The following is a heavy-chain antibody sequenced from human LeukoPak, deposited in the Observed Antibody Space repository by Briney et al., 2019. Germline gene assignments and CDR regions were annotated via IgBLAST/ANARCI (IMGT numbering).Heavy chain of an antibody. D-gene: IGHD5-12*01. J-gene: IGHJ4*02. CDR1: GFTFSSYG. V-gene: IGHV3-33*01. Sequence: GGSLRLSCAASGFTFSSYGMHWVRQAPGKGLEWVAVIWYDGSNKYYADSVKGRFTISRDNSKNTLYLQMNSLRAEDTAVYYCARSYSGYDYGDCWGQGTLVTVSS. CDR2: IWYDGSNK. CDR3: ARSYSGYDYGDC.